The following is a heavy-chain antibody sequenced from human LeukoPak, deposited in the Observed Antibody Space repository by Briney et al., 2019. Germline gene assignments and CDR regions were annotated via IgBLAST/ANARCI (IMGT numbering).Heavy chain of an antibody. CDR2: ISSSGST. CDR3: ARFSIVVVTAIPENWFDP. D-gene: IGHD2-21*02. CDR1: GGSISSGSYY. V-gene: IGHV4-61*02. Sequence: SETLSLTCTVSGGSISSGSYYWSWIRQPAGKGLEWIGRISSSGSTNYNPSLKSRVTISVDTSKNQFSLKLSSVTAADTAVYYCARFSIVVVTAIPENWFDPWGQGTLVTVSS. J-gene: IGHJ5*02.